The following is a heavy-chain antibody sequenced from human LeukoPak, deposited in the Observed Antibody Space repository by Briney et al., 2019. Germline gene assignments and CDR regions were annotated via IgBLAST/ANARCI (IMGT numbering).Heavy chain of an antibody. CDR1: GFTFSSYE. CDR2: ISSSGSTI. Sequence: GGSLRLSCAASGFTFSSYEMNWVRQAPGKGLEWVSYISSSGSTIYYADSVKGRFTISRDNAKNSLYLQMNSLRAEDTAVYYCARGGYSSSWYDGKGNWFDPWVQGTLVTVSS. J-gene: IGHJ5*02. CDR3: ARGGYSSSWYDGKGNWFDP. D-gene: IGHD6-13*01. V-gene: IGHV3-48*03.